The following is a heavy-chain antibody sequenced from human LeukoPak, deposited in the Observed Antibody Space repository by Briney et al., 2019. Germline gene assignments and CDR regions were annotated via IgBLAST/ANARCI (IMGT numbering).Heavy chain of an antibody. D-gene: IGHD3-22*01. J-gene: IGHJ3*02. CDR2: IYHSGST. V-gene: IGHV4-30-2*01. CDR3: ARGRYYDSSGYYEDHDAFDI. CDR1: GGSISSGGYS. Sequence: SVTLSLTCAVSGGSISSGGYSWSWIRQPPGKGLEWIGYIYHSGSTYYNPSLKSRVTILVDRSKNQFSLKLSSVTAADTAVYYCARGRYYDSSGYYEDHDAFDIWGQGTMVTVSS.